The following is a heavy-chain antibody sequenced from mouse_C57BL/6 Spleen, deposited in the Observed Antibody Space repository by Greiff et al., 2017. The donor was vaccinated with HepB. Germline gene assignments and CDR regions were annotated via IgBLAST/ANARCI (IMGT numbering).Heavy chain of an antibody. CDR3: TRTTTVYYFDY. CDR2: IDPETGGT. J-gene: IGHJ2*01. Sequence: VQLQQSGAELVRPGASVTLSCKASGYTFTDYDMHWVKQTPVHGLEWIGAIDPETGGTAYNQKFKGKAILTADKSSSTAYMELRSLTSEDSAVYYCTRTTTVYYFDYWGQGTTLTVSS. CDR1: GYTFTDYD. V-gene: IGHV1-15*01. D-gene: IGHD1-1*01.